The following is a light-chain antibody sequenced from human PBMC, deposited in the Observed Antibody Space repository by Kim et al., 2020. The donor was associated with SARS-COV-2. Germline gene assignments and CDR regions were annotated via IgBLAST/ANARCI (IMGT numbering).Light chain of an antibody. CDR2: AAS. CDR1: QSIRSY. J-gene: IGKJ4*01. Sequence: DIQMTQSPSSLSASVGDRVTITCRASQSIRSYLNWYQQKPGKAPKLLIYAASSLKSGVPSRFSGSGSGTDFTLTISSLQPEDFATYYCQQSYSTVTFVGRTKMDI. CDR3: QQSYSTVT. V-gene: IGKV1-39*01.